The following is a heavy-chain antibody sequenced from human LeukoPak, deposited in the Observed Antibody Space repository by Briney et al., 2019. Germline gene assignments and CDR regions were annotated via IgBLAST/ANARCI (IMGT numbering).Heavy chain of an antibody. CDR2: IKRDGSER. Sequence: PGGSLRLPCAVSGFTFSSFWMTWVRQAPGKGLEWVANIKRDGSERYYVDSVRGRFTISRDNAKNSLFLQMNSLRAEDTAAYFCARERETYNDYWGQGTLVTVSS. J-gene: IGHJ4*02. CDR3: ARERETYNDY. V-gene: IGHV3-7*01. CDR1: GFTFSSFW. D-gene: IGHD1-1*01.